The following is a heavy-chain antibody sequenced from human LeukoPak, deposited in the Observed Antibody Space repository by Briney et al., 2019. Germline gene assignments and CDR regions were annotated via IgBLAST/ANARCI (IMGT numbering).Heavy chain of an antibody. CDR1: GYTFTGYY. CDR3: ARDRNSGSSLHI. Sequence: ASVKESFQASGYTFTGYYIHWVRQSPGQGLEWMGWIYPYSGDTNYAQNFQGRVTMTRDTSISTAYMELSSLKSDDTAVYYCARDRNSGSSLHICGQGTMLTVSS. CDR2: IYPYSGDT. D-gene: IGHD6-6*01. V-gene: IGHV1-2*02. J-gene: IGHJ3*02.